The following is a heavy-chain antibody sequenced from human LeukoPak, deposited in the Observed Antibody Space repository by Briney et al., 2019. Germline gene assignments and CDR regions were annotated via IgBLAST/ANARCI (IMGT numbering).Heavy chain of an antibody. D-gene: IGHD3-16*02. V-gene: IGHV3-20*04. J-gene: IGHJ4*02. Sequence: GGALRLSCGASGYSFDDSLMSWVRQAPGKVLEWVSGYNWYGGCRGYGDSVRRRFNIHRDNAKHSVYLKMSSLRAEDTALYYCARDWFTRLGELSPDRTFDYWGQGTLVTVSS. CDR3: ARDWFTRLGELSPDRTFDY. CDR1: GYSFDDSL. CDR2: YNWYGGCR.